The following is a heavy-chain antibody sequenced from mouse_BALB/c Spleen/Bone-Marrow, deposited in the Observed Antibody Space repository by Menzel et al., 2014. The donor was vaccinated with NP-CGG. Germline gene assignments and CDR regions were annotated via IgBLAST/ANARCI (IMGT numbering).Heavy chain of an antibody. J-gene: IGHJ4*01. CDR2: IYPGNSDT. CDR1: GYSFTSYW. D-gene: IGHD2-4*01. Sequence: EVKVVESGTVLARPGASVKMFCKASGYSFTSYWMHWVKQRPGQGLEWIGAIYPGNSDTSYNQKFKGKAKLTAVTSASTAYMELSSLTNEDSAVYYCTRGAYYDYSYYAMDYWGQGTSVTVSS. CDR3: TRGAYYDYSYYAMDY. V-gene: IGHV1-5*01.